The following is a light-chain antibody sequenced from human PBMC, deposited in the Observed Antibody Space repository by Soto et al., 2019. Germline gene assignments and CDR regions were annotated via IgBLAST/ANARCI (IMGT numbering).Light chain of an antibody. CDR2: DAS. V-gene: IGKV3-11*01. J-gene: IGKJ4*01. Sequence: PASVSGSPGQSITISCTGTSSDVGGYNYVSWYQQKPGQAPRLLIYDASNRATGIPARFSGSGSGTDFTLTISSLEPEDFAVYYCQQRSNWPPLTFGGGTKVDIK. CDR1: DVGGYNY. CDR3: QQRSNWPPLT.